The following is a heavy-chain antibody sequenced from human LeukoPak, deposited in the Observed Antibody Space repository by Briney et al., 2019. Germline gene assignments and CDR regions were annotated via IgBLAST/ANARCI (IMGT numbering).Heavy chain of an antibody. CDR2: ISSSSRTI. D-gene: IGHD3-22*01. V-gene: IGHV3-48*01. CDR3: ARDLYRIVVVPHYFDY. Sequence: PGGSLRLSCATSGFIFSSYSMNWVRQAPGKGLEWVSYISSSSRTIYYADSAKGRFTISRDNAKNSLYLQMNSLRAEDTAVYYCARDLYRIVVVPHYFDYWGQGTLVTVSS. J-gene: IGHJ4*02. CDR1: GFIFSSYS.